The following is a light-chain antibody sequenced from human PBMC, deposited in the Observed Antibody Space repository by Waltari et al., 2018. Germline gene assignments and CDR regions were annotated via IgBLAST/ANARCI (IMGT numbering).Light chain of an antibody. CDR3: SSFTSSSTWV. J-gene: IGLJ3*02. Sequence: QSALTQPASVSGSPGQSITLSFTGPTSDVCGYNYVSWYQQHPGKAPKLMIYDVNNRPSGVSNRFSGSKSGNTASLTISGLQAEDEADYYCSSFTSSSTWVFGGGTKLTVL. V-gene: IGLV2-14*03. CDR2: DVN. CDR1: TSDVCGYNY.